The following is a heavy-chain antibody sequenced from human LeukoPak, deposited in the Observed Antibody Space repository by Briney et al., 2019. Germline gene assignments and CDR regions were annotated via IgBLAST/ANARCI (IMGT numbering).Heavy chain of an antibody. D-gene: IGHD3-9*01. Sequence: PGGSLRLSCAAYGFTFRSHWMHWVRQAPGKGLEWVSLIYSDGRTFYADSVKGRFTISRDNSKNTLYLQMNSLRAEDTAIYYCAKSQGDMGDYWGQGTLVTVSS. CDR2: IYSDGRT. CDR1: GFTFRSHW. CDR3: AKSQGDMGDY. V-gene: IGHV3-53*01. J-gene: IGHJ4*02.